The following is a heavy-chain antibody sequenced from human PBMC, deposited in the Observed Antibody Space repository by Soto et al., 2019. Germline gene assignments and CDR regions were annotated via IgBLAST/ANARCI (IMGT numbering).Heavy chain of an antibody. Sequence: GESLKISCKGSGYSFTSYWIGWVRQMPGKGLEWMGIIYPGDPDTRYSPSFQGQVTISADKSISTAYLQWSSLKASDTAMYYCASPTRYSGYDSGDAFDIWGQGTMVTVSS. CDR2: IYPGDPDT. CDR3: ASPTRYSGYDSGDAFDI. D-gene: IGHD5-12*01. V-gene: IGHV5-51*01. CDR1: GYSFTSYW. J-gene: IGHJ3*02.